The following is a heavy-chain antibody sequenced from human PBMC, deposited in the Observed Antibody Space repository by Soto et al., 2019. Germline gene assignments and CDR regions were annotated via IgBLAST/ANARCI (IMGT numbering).Heavy chain of an antibody. V-gene: IGHV3-74*01. J-gene: IGHJ2*01. CDR3: ARGGSLNWYFDL. CDR1: GFTFSSYW. D-gene: IGHD1-26*01. CDR2: INSDGSST. Sequence: EVQLVESGGGLVQPGGSLRLSCAAFGFTFSSYWMHWVRQAPGKGLVWVSRINSDGSSTSCADSVKGRFTISRDNAKNTLYLQMNSLRAEDTAVYYCARGGSLNWYFDLWGRGTLVTVSS.